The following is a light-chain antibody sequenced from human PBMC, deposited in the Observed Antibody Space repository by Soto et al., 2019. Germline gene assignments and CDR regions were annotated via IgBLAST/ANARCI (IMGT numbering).Light chain of an antibody. CDR3: SSYTSSSTHYV. J-gene: IGLJ1*01. CDR2: QVS. CDR1: SSDVGGYYY. Sequence: QSVLTQPASVSGSPGQSITISCTGTSSDVGGYYYVSWYQHHPGKAPKLMIYQVSNRPSGVSNRFSGSKSGNTASLTISGLQAEDEADYYCSSYTSSSTHYVFGTGTKVTVL. V-gene: IGLV2-14*01.